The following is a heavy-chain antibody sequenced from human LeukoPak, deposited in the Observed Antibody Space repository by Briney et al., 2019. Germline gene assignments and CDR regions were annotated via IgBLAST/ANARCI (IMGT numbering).Heavy chain of an antibody. CDR1: GGSFSGYY. Sequence: SETLSLTCAVYGGSFSGYYWSWIRQPPGKGLEWIGEINHSGSTNYNPSLKSRVTISIDTSENQFSLKLSSVTAADTAVYYCARDSRWQLVHYYYYYGMDVWGQGTTVTVSS. D-gene: IGHD6-6*01. V-gene: IGHV4-34*01. CDR3: ARDSRWQLVHYYYYYGMDV. J-gene: IGHJ6*02. CDR2: INHSGST.